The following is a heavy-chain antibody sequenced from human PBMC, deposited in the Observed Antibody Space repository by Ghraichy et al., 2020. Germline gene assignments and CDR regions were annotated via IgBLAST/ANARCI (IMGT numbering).Heavy chain of an antibody. CDR1: GFTFSSYG. CDR3: ATGSVEMYY. CDR2: ISHDGSDK. V-gene: IGHV3-30*03. D-gene: IGHD5-24*01. Sequence: GGSLRLSCAASGFTFSSYGMHWVRQAPGKGLEWVAIISHDGSDKYYAESVKGRFIISGDNSKNTLSLQMDSLRAEDTAVYYCATGSVEMYYWGQGTLVTVSS. J-gene: IGHJ4*02.